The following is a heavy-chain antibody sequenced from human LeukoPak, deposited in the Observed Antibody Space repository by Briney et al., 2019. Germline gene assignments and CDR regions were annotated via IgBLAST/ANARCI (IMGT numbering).Heavy chain of an antibody. CDR3: ARQGNNWGRWYFDL. CDR1: GGSISSYY. D-gene: IGHD7-27*01. V-gene: IGHV4-59*08. CDR2: IYYSGTT. J-gene: IGHJ2*01. Sequence: SETLSLTCTVSGGSISSYYWSWIRQPPGKGLEWIGYIYYSGTTNYNPSLKSRVAISVDTSKNQFSLKLSSVTAADTAVYYCARQGNNWGRWYFDLWGRGTLVTVSS.